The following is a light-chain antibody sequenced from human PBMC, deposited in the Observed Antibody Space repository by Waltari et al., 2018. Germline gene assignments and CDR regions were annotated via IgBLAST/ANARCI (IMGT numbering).Light chain of an antibody. CDR1: QSVLYSSNNKNY. Sequence: LAVSLGERATINCKSSQSVLYSSNNKNYLAWYQQKPGQPPKLLIYWASTRESGVPDRFSGSGSGTDFTLTISSLQAEDVAVYYCQQYYTTPFTFGPGTKVDIK. CDR2: WAS. J-gene: IGKJ3*01. V-gene: IGKV4-1*01. CDR3: QQYYTTPFT.